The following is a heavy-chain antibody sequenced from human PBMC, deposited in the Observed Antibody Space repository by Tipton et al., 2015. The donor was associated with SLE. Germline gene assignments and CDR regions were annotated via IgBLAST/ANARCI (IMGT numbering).Heavy chain of an antibody. CDR2: IQPGDSDT. D-gene: IGHD5-24*01. CDR3: ARGVATMASGDFDY. V-gene: IGHV5-51*03. J-gene: IGHJ4*02. Sequence: QSGAEVKKTGESLKISCKGSGYSFTDYWIGWVRQMPGKGLEWMGIIQPGDSDTRYSPSFQGQVTISADKSISTAYLQWSRLKASDTAIYYCARGVATMASGDFDYWGQGTLVTVSS. CDR1: GYSFTDYW.